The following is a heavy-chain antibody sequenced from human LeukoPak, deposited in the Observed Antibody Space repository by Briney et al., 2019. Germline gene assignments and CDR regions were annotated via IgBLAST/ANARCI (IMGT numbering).Heavy chain of an antibody. J-gene: IGHJ3*02. CDR2: IRYDGSNK. CDR1: GFTFSSYG. Sequence: GGSLRLSCAASGFTFSSYGMHWVRQAPGKGLEWVSFIRYDGSNKYYADSVKGRFTISRDNSKNTLYLQMNSLRAEDTAVYYCAKDRVVVVVSPTPFDIWGQGTMVTVSS. V-gene: IGHV3-30*02. CDR3: AKDRVVVVVSPTPFDI. D-gene: IGHD3-22*01.